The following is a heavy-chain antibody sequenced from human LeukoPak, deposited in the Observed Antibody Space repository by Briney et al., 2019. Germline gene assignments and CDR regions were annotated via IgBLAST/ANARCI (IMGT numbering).Heavy chain of an antibody. V-gene: IGHV4-34*01. CDR3: ARLRSLGYSGYDPTDY. J-gene: IGHJ4*02. CDR1: GGSFSGYY. Sequence: SETLSLTCAVYGGSFSGYYWSWIRQPPGKGLEWIGEINHSGSTNYNPSLKSRVTISVDTSKNQFSLKLSSVTAADTAVYYCARLRSLGYSGYDPTDYWGQGTLVTVSS. CDR2: INHSGST. D-gene: IGHD5-12*01.